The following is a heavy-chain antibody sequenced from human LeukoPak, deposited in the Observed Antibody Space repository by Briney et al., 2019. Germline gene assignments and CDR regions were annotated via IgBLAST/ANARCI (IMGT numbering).Heavy chain of an antibody. D-gene: IGHD6-19*01. Sequence: ASVKVSCKVSGYTLTELSMHWVRQTPGKGLEWMGGFDPEDGETIYAQKFQGRVTMTEDTSTDTAYMELSSLRSEDTAVYYCARGAYSSGSYYFDHWGQGTLVTVSS. V-gene: IGHV1-24*01. CDR2: FDPEDGET. CDR1: GYTLTELS. CDR3: ARGAYSSGSYYFDH. J-gene: IGHJ4*02.